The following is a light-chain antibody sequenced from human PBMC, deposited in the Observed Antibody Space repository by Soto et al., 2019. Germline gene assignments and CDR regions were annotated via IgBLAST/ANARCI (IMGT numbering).Light chain of an antibody. CDR3: QQTYSTPLT. J-gene: IGKJ4*01. CDR2: AAS. CDR1: QSISSY. Sequence: DIQMTQSPSSLSASVGDRVTITCRASQSISSYFNWYQQKPGKAPKLLIYAASSLQSGVPSRFSGRGSGTDFALTISSLQPEDFATYYCQQTYSTPLTFGGGTKVEIK. V-gene: IGKV1-39*01.